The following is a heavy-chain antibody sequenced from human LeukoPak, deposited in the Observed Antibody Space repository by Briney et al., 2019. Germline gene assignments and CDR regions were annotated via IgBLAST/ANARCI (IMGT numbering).Heavy chain of an antibody. CDR2: IYYSGST. CDR3: ASVVVVAASNYFDY. V-gene: IGHV4-30-4*01. Sequence: PSETLSLTCTVSGGSISSGDYYWSWIRQPPGKGLEWIGYIYYSGSTYYNPSLKSRVTISVDTSKNQFSLKLSSVTAADTAVCYCASVVVVAASNYFDYWGQGTLVTVSS. CDR1: GGSISSGDYY. J-gene: IGHJ4*02. D-gene: IGHD2-15*01.